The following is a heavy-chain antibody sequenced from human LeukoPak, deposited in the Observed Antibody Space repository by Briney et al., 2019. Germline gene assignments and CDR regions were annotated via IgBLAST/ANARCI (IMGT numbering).Heavy chain of an antibody. CDR1: GFTFDDYA. V-gene: IGHV3-9*01. Sequence: GRSLRLSCAASGFTFDDYAMHWVRQAPGKGLEWVSGISWNSGSIGYADSGKGRFTISRDNAKNSLYLQMNSLRAEDTALYYCAKSAVSGDYPYYYYYGMDVWGQGTTVTVSS. J-gene: IGHJ6*02. CDR2: ISWNSGSI. CDR3: AKSAVSGDYPYYYYYGMDV. D-gene: IGHD4-17*01.